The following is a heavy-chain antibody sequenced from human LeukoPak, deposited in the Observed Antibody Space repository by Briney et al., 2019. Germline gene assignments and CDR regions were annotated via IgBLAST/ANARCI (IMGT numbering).Heavy chain of an antibody. D-gene: IGHD1-14*01. CDR2: ISWNSGSI. CDR1: GFNFDDYA. J-gene: IGHJ4*02. Sequence: GGSLRLSCAVSGFNFDDYAMHWVRQAPGKGLEWVSGISWNSGSIGYADSVKGRFTISRDNAKNSLYLQMNSLRAEDTAVYYCARRTDYWGQGTLVTVSS. CDR3: ARRTDY. V-gene: IGHV3-9*01.